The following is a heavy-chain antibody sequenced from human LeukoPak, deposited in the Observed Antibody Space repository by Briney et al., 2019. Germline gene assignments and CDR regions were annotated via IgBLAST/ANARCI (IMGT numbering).Heavy chain of an antibody. Sequence: GGSLRLSCAASGFTFSSYATSWVRQAPGKGLEWVSAISGSGGSTYYADSVKGRFTISRDNSKNTLYLQMNSLRAEDTAVYYCASRITIFGVVITLDPFDYWGQGTLVTVSS. D-gene: IGHD3-3*01. CDR2: ISGSGGST. J-gene: IGHJ4*02. V-gene: IGHV3-23*01. CDR1: GFTFSSYA. CDR3: ASRITIFGVVITLDPFDY.